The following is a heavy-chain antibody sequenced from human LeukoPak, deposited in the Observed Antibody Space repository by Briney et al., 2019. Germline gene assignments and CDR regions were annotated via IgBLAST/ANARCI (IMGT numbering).Heavy chain of an antibody. J-gene: IGHJ4*02. Sequence: KPSETLSLTCTVSGGSISSHYWSWLRQPPGRGLEWIGDIYYSGNTDYNPSLKSRATMSLDTSKNQFSLNLSSVTAADTAIYYCARAVITFGGAVAKGFDCWGQGTLVTVSS. CDR2: IYYSGNT. CDR3: ARAVITFGGAVAKGFDC. V-gene: IGHV4-59*11. CDR1: GGSISSHY. D-gene: IGHD3-16*01.